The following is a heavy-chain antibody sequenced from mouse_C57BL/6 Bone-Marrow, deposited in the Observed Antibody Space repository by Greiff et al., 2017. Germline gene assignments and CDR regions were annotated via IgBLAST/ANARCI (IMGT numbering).Heavy chain of an antibody. J-gene: IGHJ3*01. CDR1: GYTFTSYG. D-gene: IGHD2-3*01. CDR2: IYPRSGNT. CDR3: AREDDGYYSAWFAY. Sequence: VQLQQSGAELARPGASVKLSCKASGYTFTSYGISWVKQRTGQGLEWIGEIYPRSGNTYYNEKFKGKSTLTVDKSSSTAYMQLSSLTSEDSAVYYCAREDDGYYSAWFAYWGQGTLVTVSA. V-gene: IGHV1-81*01.